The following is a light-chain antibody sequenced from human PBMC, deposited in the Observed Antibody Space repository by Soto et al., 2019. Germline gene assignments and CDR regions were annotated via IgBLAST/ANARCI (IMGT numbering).Light chain of an antibody. V-gene: IGKV3-15*01. CDR2: GAS. J-gene: IGKJ2*01. CDR3: QQYNGWPFT. CDR1: QSVSRH. Sequence: EIVMTQSPATLSVSPGERATLSCRASQSVSRHLAWYQQKPGQAPRLLIYGASTRATGVPARFSGSGSGTEFNRPISRLQSEDVAFYYRQQYNGWPFTFGQGPKLQLK.